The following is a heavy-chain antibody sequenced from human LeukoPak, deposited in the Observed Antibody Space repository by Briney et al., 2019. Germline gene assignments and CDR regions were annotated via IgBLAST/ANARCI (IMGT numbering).Heavy chain of an antibody. CDR3: ARDSYSNYLPGGY. CDR2: INPNSGGT. CDR1: GYTFTDYY. D-gene: IGHD4-11*01. Sequence: ASVKVSCKASGYTFTDYYMHWVRQAPGQGLEWMGWINPNSGGTNYAQKFQGRVTMTRDTSISTAYMELSRLRSDDTAVYYCARDSYSNYLPGGYWGQGTLVTVSS. J-gene: IGHJ4*02. V-gene: IGHV1-2*02.